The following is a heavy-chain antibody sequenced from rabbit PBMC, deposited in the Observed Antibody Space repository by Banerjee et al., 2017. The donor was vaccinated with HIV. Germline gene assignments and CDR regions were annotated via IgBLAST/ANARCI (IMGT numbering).Heavy chain of an antibody. V-gene: IGHV1S45*01. CDR3: ARGVTRANL. CDR1: GFSFSSGYD. Sequence: QQQLVESGGDLVKPEGSLTLTCTASGFSFSSGYDMCWVRQAPGKGLEWIACIYTGNGNTYYASWAKGRFTISKTSSATVTLQMTSLTAADTATYFCARGVTRANLWGPGTLVTVS. CDR2: IYTGNGNT. J-gene: IGHJ4*01. D-gene: IGHD5-1*01.